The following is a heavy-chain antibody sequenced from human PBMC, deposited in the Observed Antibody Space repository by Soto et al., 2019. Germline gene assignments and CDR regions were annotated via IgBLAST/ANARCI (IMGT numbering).Heavy chain of an antibody. CDR1: GYTFTSYD. D-gene: IGHD2-15*01. CDR2: MNPNSGNT. Sequence: QVQLVQSGAEVKKPGASVKVSCKASGYTFTSYDINWVRQATGQGLEWMGWMNPNSGNTGYAQKFQGRVIITRNTSISTAYMELISLRSEDTDVYYCAGEVVSASEVVALIRNYYYYYMDVWGKGTTVTVSS. CDR3: AGEVVSASEVVALIRNYYYYYMDV. V-gene: IGHV1-8*01. J-gene: IGHJ6*03.